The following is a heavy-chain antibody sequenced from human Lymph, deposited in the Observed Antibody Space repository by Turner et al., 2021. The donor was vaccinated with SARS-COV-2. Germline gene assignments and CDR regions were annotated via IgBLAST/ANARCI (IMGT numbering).Heavy chain of an antibody. CDR2: ITFSSSSI. CDR1: GFTFSSYG. CDR3: ARGGADFTYYFDY. D-gene: IGHD2-21*02. Sequence: EVRLVDSGGGVVRSGGSLRRSCAASGFTFSSYGMNWVRQAPGKGLEWVSAITFSSSSIYYADSVKGRFTISRDNAKNTLYLQMNSLRAEDTAVYYCARGGADFTYYFDYWGQGTLVTVSS. J-gene: IGHJ4*02. V-gene: IGHV3-21*01.